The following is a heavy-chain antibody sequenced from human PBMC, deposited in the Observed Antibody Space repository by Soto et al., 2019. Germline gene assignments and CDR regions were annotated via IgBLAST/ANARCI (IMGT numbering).Heavy chain of an antibody. CDR1: GFTFSGHW. Sequence: EVQLVESVGDLVQPGGSLRLSCAASGFTFSGHWMHWVRQVPGKGLEWVSRINTDGATSTYADSVKGRFTISRDNAKNTLYLQMSALRAEDTALYYCAREAGYCSRTSCYRRAFDTWGQGTTVTVSS. CDR3: AREAGYCSRTSCYRRAFDT. CDR2: INTDGATS. J-gene: IGHJ3*02. D-gene: IGHD2-2*01. V-gene: IGHV3-74*03.